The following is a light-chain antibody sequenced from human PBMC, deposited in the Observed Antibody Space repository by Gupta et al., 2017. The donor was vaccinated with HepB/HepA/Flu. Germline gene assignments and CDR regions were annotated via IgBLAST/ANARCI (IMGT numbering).Light chain of an antibody. J-gene: IGLJ2*01. CDR1: SSDVGKEG. Sequence: TAITWTGNSSDVGKEGPAWRQQHHRHPPNLLLYKNNNRPSGSPDRFSAATSANTASFTTTGLQHEDEDDYYYSASDSSRSAVVFGGGTKLTVL. CDR3: SASDSSRSAVV. CDR2: KNN. V-gene: IGLV10-54*04.